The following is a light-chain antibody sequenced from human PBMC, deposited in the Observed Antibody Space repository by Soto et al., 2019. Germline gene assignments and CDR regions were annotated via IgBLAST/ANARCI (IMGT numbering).Light chain of an antibody. Sequence: QSVLTQPPSVSGAPGQRVTISCTGSSSNIGAGYDVHWYQQLPGTAPKLLIYDINNRPSGVPDRFSGSKSDTSASLAITGLQAEDEADYYCQSYDSSLSGSVFGGGTQLTVL. J-gene: IGLJ2*01. V-gene: IGLV1-40*01. CDR1: SSNIGAGYD. CDR2: DIN. CDR3: QSYDSSLSGSV.